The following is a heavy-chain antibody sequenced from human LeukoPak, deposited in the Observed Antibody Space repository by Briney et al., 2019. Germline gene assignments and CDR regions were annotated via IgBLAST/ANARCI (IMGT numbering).Heavy chain of an antibody. D-gene: IGHD6-13*01. CDR1: GYTFTGYY. V-gene: IGHV1-2*02. J-gene: IGHJ6*02. CDR2: INPNSGGT. CDR3: ARDRSSSWSYYYYGMDV. Sequence: ASVKVSCKASGYTFTGYYMHWVRQAPGQGLGWMGWINPNSGGTNYAQKFQGRVTMTRDTSISTAYMELSRLRSDDTAVYYCARDRSSSWSYYYYGMDVWGQGTTVTVSS.